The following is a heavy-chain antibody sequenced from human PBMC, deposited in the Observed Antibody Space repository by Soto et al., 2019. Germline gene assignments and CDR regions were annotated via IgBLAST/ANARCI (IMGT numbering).Heavy chain of an antibody. Sequence: QVQLVESGGGVVQPGRSLRLSCAASGFTFSSYGMHWVRQAPGKGLEWVAVISYDGSNKYYADSVKGRFTISRDNSKNTLYLQMNSLRAEDTALYYCAKVPRIAVAGTGAFDIWGQGTMVTVSS. J-gene: IGHJ3*02. D-gene: IGHD6-19*01. V-gene: IGHV3-30*18. CDR2: ISYDGSNK. CDR1: GFTFSSYG. CDR3: AKVPRIAVAGTGAFDI.